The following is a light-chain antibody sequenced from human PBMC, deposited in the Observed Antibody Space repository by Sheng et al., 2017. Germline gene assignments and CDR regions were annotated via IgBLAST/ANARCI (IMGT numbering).Light chain of an antibody. CDR3: CTFAPGKRI. J-gene: IGLJ1*01. V-gene: IGLV2-23*02. CDR2: DVT. Sequence: QSALTQPASMSASPGQSITISCTGTDSDVGNYNLVSWYQSHPGKPPKLIIYDVTKRPSGISHRFSGSKSGNTAALTISGVQPEDEADYYCCTFAPGKRIFGSGTQVSVL. CDR1: DSDVGNYNL.